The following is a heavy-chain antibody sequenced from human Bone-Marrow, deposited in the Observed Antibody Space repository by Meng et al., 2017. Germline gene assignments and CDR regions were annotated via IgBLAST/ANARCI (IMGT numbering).Heavy chain of an antibody. V-gene: IGHV4-59*01. J-gene: IGHJ5*02. CDR2: IYYSGST. CDR1: GGPIRSYY. D-gene: IGHD1-1*01. CDR3: ARDSSPLEGRFDP. Sequence: QVQLQESGPVLGKPSETLSLTCPVSGGPIRSYYWSWIRQPQGKGLEWIGYIYYSGSTNYNPSLKRRVTISVDTSKNQFSLKLSSVTAADTAVYYCARDSSPLEGRFDPWGQGTLVTVSS.